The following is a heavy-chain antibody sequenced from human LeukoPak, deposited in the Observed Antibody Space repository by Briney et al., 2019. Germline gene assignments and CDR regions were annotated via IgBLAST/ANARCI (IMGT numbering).Heavy chain of an antibody. CDR3: ARDITGTTTDDAFDI. CDR1: GYTFTGYY. D-gene: IGHD1-7*01. CDR2: INPNSGGT. J-gene: IGHJ3*02. Sequence: GASVEVSCKASGYTFTGYYMHWVRQAPGQGLEWMGWINPNSGGTNYAQKFQGRVTMTRDTSISTAYMELSRLRSDDTAVYYCARDITGTTTDDAFDIWGQGTMVTVSS. V-gene: IGHV1-2*02.